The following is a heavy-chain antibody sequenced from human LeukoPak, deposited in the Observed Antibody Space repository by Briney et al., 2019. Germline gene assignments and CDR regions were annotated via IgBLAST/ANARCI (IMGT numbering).Heavy chain of an antibody. D-gene: IGHD6-6*01. CDR2: MYHSGST. CDR1: GGSISSHY. J-gene: IGHJ4*02. V-gene: IGHV4-59*11. CDR3: ARDDSSSSGWYFDY. Sequence: SETLSLTCTVSGGSISSHYWSWIRQPPGKGLEWIGYMYHSGSTNYNPSLKSRVTISVDTSKNQFSLKLSSVTAADTAVYYCARDDSSSSGWYFDYWGQGTLVTVSS.